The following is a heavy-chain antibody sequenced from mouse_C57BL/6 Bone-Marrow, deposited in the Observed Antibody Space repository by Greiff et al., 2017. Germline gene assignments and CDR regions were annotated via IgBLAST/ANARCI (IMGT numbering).Heavy chain of an antibody. D-gene: IGHD4-1*01. V-gene: IGHV1-55*01. J-gene: IGHJ1*03. CDR3: ASVKMGRDWYFDV. Sequence: QVQLQQPGAELVKPGASVKMSCTASGYTFTSYWITWVKQRPGQGLEWIGDIYPGSGSTNYNEKFKSKATLTVDTSSSTAYLQLSSLTSEDSAVYYCASVKMGRDWYFDVWGTGTTVTVSS. CDR2: IYPGSGST. CDR1: GYTFTSYW.